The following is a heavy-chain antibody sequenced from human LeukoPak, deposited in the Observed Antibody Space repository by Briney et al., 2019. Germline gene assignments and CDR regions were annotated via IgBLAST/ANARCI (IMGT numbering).Heavy chain of an antibody. CDR3: ARDIGDYYGSGSYWLL. J-gene: IGHJ4*02. D-gene: IGHD3-10*01. Sequence: ASVKVSCKASGYTFTSYGISWVRQAPGQGLEWMGWISAYNGNTNYAQKLQGRVTMTRDTSINTAYMEVSSLRSDDTAVYYCARDIGDYYGSGSYWLLWGQGTLVTVAS. V-gene: IGHV1-18*01. CDR1: GYTFTSYG. CDR2: ISAYNGNT.